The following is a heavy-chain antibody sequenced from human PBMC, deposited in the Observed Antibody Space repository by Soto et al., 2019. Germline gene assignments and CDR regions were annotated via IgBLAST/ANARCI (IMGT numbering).Heavy chain of an antibody. CDR2: IKPDGSEK. CDR1: GFSFSIHW. V-gene: IGHV3-7*05. J-gene: IGHJ4*02. CDR3: ARETWWRCDY. D-gene: IGHD2-15*01. Sequence: EVQLVESGGGLVQPGGSLRLSCEASGFSFSIHWMIWVRQAPGRGLEWVANIKPDGSEKYYVDSVEGRFTISRDNAKNSLYLQMNSLRIEDTAVYYCARETWWRCDYWGQGTLVSVSS.